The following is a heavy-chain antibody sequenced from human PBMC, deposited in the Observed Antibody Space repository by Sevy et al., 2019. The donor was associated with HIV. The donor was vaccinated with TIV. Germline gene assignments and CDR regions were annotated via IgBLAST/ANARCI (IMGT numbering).Heavy chain of an antibody. V-gene: IGHV4-59*01. CDR1: GGSISSYY. Sequence: SETLSLTCTVSGGSISSYYWSWIRQPPGKGLEWIGYIYYSGSTNYNPSLKSRVTISVDTSKNQFSLKLSSVTAADTAVYYCARDRLGCSSTSCPRGITGTNNGMDVWGQRTTVTVSS. CDR2: IYYSGST. D-gene: IGHD2-2*01. J-gene: IGHJ6*02. CDR3: ARDRLGCSSTSCPRGITGTNNGMDV.